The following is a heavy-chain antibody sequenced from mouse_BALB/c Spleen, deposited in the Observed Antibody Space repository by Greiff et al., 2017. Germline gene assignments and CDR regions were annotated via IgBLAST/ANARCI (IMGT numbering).Heavy chain of an antibody. CDR2: INPYNGDT. V-gene: IGHV1-18*01. CDR1: GYTFTDYN. CDR3: AREELRRVYWYFDV. J-gene: IGHJ1*01. Sequence: EVQLQQSGPELVKPGASVKIPCKASGYTFTDYNMDWVKQSHGKSLEWIGDINPYNGDTFYNQKFKGKATLTVDKSSSTAHMELRSLASEDSAVYYCAREELRRVYWYFDVWGAGTTVTVSS.